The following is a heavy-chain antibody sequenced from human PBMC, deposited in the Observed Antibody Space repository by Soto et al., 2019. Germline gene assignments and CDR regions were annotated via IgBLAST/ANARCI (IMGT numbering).Heavy chain of an antibody. CDR2: MNPNSGNT. Sequence: ASVKVSCKASGYTFTSYDINWVRQATGQGLEWMGWMNPNSGNTGYAQKFQGRVTMTRNTSISTAYMELSSLRSEDTAVYYCARGPPVLRYYDWVVSWFXPWSQGTLVTVSS. V-gene: IGHV1-8*01. CDR1: GYTFTSYD. CDR3: ARGPPVLRYYDWVVSWFXP. D-gene: IGHD3-9*01. J-gene: IGHJ5*02.